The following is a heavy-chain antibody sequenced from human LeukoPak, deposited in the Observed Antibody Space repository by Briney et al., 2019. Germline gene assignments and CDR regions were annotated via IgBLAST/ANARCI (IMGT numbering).Heavy chain of an antibody. J-gene: IGHJ4*02. CDR3: AREVTSYYYDSSGYYVY. V-gene: IGHV3-23*01. D-gene: IGHD3-22*01. Sequence: PGGSLRLSCAASGFTFSNYAMSWVRQSPGKGLEWVSGISNTDDNTYYADSVKGRFTISRDNSKNTLYLQMNSLRAEDTAVYYCAREVTSYYYDSSGYYVYWGQGTLVTVSS. CDR1: GFTFSNYA. CDR2: ISNTDDNT.